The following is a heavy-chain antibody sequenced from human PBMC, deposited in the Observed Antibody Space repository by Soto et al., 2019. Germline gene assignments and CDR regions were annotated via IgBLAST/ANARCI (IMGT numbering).Heavy chain of an antibody. CDR2: IYYTGTT. CDR1: GVSISTDGYY. Sequence: QVQLQESGPGLVKPSQSVALTCAVSGVSISTDGYYWTWIRQHPGGGLEWIGAIYYTGTTYYNPLLRRGAIISVDTSKTQFPGKLTLVPAAATGVYYCARASGTMMSRGFEAWGQGTLVTVSS. V-gene: IGHV4-31*11. D-gene: IGHD1-26*01. J-gene: IGHJ5*02. CDR3: ARASGTMMSRGFEA.